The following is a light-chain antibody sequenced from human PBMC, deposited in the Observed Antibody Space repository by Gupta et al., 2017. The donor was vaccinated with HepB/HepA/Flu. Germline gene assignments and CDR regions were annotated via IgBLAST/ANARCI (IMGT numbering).Light chain of an antibody. CDR3: QAWDSRTPNGV. CDR2: QDT. J-gene: IGLJ2*01. V-gene: IGLV3-1*01. Sequence: SYELTQPPSVSVSPGQTASITCSGDKLGDKYACWYQKKPVQSPVVVSYQDTKRPSGIPERLSGSNSGNTATLTISGTQAMDEADYYCQAWDSRTPNGVVGGGTKLTVL. CDR1: KLGDKY.